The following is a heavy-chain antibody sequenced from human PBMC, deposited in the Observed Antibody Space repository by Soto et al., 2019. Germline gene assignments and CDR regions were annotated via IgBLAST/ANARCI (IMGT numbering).Heavy chain of an antibody. CDR3: ARAIAVGSTSLDY. D-gene: IGHD6-19*01. CDR2: ISSRSSTI. Sequence: HPGGSLRLSCAASGFSFSTYNMNWVRQAPGRGLEWVSYISSRSSTIYHADPVKGRFTISRDNAKNSLYLQMDSLRDEDTAVYFCARAIAVGSTSLDYWGLGTWVTVSS. V-gene: IGHV3-48*02. J-gene: IGHJ4*02. CDR1: GFSFSTYN.